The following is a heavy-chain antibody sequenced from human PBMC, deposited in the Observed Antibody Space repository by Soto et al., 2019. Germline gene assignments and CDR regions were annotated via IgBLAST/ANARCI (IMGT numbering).Heavy chain of an antibody. Sequence: GPSVKVSCKVSGYTLTELSMHWVRQAPGKGLEWMGGFDPEDGETIYAQKFQGRVTMTEDTSTDTAYMELSSLRSEDTAVYYCATYYYDSSGYLGGAFDIWGQGTMVTVS. D-gene: IGHD3-22*01. CDR2: FDPEDGET. V-gene: IGHV1-24*01. J-gene: IGHJ3*02. CDR3: ATYYYDSSGYLGGAFDI. CDR1: GYTLTELS.